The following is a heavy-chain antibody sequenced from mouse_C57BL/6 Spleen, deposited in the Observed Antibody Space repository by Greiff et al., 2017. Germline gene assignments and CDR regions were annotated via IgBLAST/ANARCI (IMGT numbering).Heavy chain of an antibody. CDR2: INPSSGYT. CDR3: ARPNSPYGSSQAWFAY. D-gene: IGHD1-1*01. V-gene: IGHV1-7*01. CDR1: GYTFTSYW. Sequence: QVQLQQSGAELAKPGASVKLSCKASGYTFTSYWMHWVKQRPGQGLEWIGYINPSSGYTKYNQKFKDKATLTADKSSSTAYMQLSSLTYEDSAVYYCARPNSPYGSSQAWFAYWGQGTLVTVSA. J-gene: IGHJ3*01.